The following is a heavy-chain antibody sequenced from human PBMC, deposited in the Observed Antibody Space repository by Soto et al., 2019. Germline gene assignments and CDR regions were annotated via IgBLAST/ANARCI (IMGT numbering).Heavy chain of an antibody. D-gene: IGHD2-15*01. Sequence: PSETLSLTCAVSGYSISSSNWWGWIRQPPGKGLEWIGYIYHSGSTYYNPSLKSRVTISVDRSKNQFSLKLSSVTAADTAVYYCARGQVVAAQHWGQGTLVTV. CDR3: ARGQVVAAQH. V-gene: IGHV4-28*03. CDR2: IYHSGST. J-gene: IGHJ4*02. CDR1: GYSISSSNW.